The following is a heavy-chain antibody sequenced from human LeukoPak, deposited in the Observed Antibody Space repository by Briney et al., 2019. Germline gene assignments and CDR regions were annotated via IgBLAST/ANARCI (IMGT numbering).Heavy chain of an antibody. Sequence: PSETLSLTCTVSGGSISSYYWSWIRQPPGKGLEWIGYIYYSGSTTYNPSLKSRVTISVDTSKDQFSLILSSVTAADRAVYYCAREISYGYYYYMDVWGKGTTVTVSS. CDR3: AREISYGYYYYMDV. CDR1: GGSISSYY. V-gene: IGHV4-59*01. D-gene: IGHD5-18*01. CDR2: IYYSGST. J-gene: IGHJ6*03.